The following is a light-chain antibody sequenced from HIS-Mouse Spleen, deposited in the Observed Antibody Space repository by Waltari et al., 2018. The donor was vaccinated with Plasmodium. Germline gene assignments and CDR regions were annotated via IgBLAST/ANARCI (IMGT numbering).Light chain of an antibody. Sequence: SYELTQPPSVSVSPGQTASITCSGDKSGANNACWYQQKPGQSPVLVIYQDSKRPSGIPERFSGSNSGNTATLTISGTQAMDEADYYCQAWDSSTVVFGGGTKLTVL. V-gene: IGLV3-1*01. J-gene: IGLJ2*01. CDR2: QDS. CDR1: KSGANN. CDR3: QAWDSSTVV.